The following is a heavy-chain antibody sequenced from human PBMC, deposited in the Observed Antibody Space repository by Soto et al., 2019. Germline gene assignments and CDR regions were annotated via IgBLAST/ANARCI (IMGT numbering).Heavy chain of an antibody. V-gene: IGHV4-30-4*01. CDR1: GGSISSGDCY. J-gene: IGHJ4*02. CDR2: TYYSGST. CDR3: ASAGRTVGYYFDY. Sequence: QVQLQESGPVLVKPSQTLSLTSTVSGGSISSGDCYWGWIRQPPGKGLGWIGYTYYSGSTYYNPSLKSRVTISIDTSKNQFAMKLSAVTAADTAVYYCASAGRTVGYYFDYWGQGNLVTVSA. D-gene: IGHD4-17*01.